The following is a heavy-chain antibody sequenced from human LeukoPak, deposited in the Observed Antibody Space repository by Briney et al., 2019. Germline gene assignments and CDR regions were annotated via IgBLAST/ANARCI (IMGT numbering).Heavy chain of an antibody. V-gene: IGHV3-23*01. CDR2: ISGSGGST. Sequence: PGGSLRLSCAASGVTFSSYAMSWVRQAPGKGLEWVSAISGSGGSTYYADSVKGRFTISRDNSKNTLYLQMNSLRAEDTAVYYCAKMSRPGIAAAFDYWGQGTLVTVSS. J-gene: IGHJ4*02. CDR3: AKMSRPGIAAAFDY. CDR1: GVTFSSYA. D-gene: IGHD6-13*01.